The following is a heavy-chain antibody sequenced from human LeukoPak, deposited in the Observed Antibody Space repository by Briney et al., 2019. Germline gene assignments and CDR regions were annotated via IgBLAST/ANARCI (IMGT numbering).Heavy chain of an antibody. CDR1: GFTVSSNY. CDR2: IWYDGSNK. D-gene: IGHD2-2*01. J-gene: IGHJ6*02. V-gene: IGHV3-33*08. Sequence: GGSLRLSCAASGFTVSSNYMSWVRQAPGKGLEWVAVIWYDGSNKYYADSVKGRFTISRDNSKNTLYLQMNSLRAEDTAVYYCAREMKTHLSQDIVVVPAAMSYYGMDVWGQGTTVTVSS. CDR3: AREMKTHLSQDIVVVPAAMSYYGMDV.